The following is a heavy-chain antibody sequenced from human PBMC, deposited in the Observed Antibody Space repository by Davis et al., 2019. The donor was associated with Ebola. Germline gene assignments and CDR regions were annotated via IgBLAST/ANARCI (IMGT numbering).Heavy chain of an antibody. CDR2: ISYDGSNQ. CDR1: GFTFNTCG. D-gene: IGHD2-15*01. J-gene: IGHJ4*02. CDR3: VKDRFTVVVVHGGFDF. Sequence: GESLKIPCAAPGFTFNTCGMHWVRQAPGKGLEWVAVISYDGSNQYYADSVKGRFPISRDNSKNTLYLQMNSLRAEDTAVYYCVKDRFTVVVVHGGFDFWGQGALVTVSS. V-gene: IGHV3-30*18.